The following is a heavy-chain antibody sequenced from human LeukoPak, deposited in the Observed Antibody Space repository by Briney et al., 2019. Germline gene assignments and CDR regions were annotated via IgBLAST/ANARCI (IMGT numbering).Heavy chain of an antibody. Sequence: GGSLRLSCAASGYSFSSYWMHWVSQAPGKGLMWVSRISSDGSIINYADSVKGRFTISRDNAKNTLYLESNSLRAEDTAVYYCARPAVAGLRAGGYDYWGQGTLVTVSS. CDR2: ISSDGSII. CDR3: ARPAVAGLRAGGYDY. CDR1: GYSFSSYW. D-gene: IGHD6-19*01. V-gene: IGHV3-74*01. J-gene: IGHJ4*02.